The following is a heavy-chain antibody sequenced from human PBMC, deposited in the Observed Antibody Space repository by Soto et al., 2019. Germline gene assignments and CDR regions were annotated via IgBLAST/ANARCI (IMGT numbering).Heavy chain of an antibody. CDR2: INPVNGNT. J-gene: IGHJ5*02. CDR3: ARGIATGQLDP. D-gene: IGHD6-13*01. CDR1: GYTFTTYT. V-gene: IGHV1-3*01. Sequence: QVQLVQSGAEVKKPGASVMLSCKASGYTFTTYTMTWVRQAPGQRLEWMGWINPVNGNTKSSQKFHDRVIITRDTSASTAYMELRSLRSEDTAVYYCARGIATGQLDPWGQGTLVIGSS.